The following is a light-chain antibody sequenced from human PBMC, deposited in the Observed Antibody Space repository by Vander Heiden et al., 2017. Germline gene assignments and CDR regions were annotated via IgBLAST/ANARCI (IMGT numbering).Light chain of an antibody. V-gene: IGLV2-14*01. CDR1: SSAFGGYNY. CDR2: DVS. CDR3: SSYTSSSSYV. Sequence: QSALTQPASVSGSPGQSITNSCTGTSSAFGGYNYVSWYQQHPGKAPKLMIYDVSNRPSGVSNRFSGSKSGNTASLTISGLQAEDEADYYCSSYTSSSSYVFGTGTKVTVL. J-gene: IGLJ1*01.